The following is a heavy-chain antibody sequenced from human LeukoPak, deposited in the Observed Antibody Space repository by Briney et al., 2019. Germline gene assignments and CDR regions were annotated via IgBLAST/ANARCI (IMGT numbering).Heavy chain of an antibody. D-gene: IGHD3-3*02. CDR3: ARVRLADERAWAY. CDR2: ISWNSGDI. Sequence: GGSLRLSCAASGFTFDDYAMHWVRQAPGKGLEWVSGISWNSGDIGYADSVKGRFTISRDNAKNSLYLQMNSLRSDDTAVYFCARVRLADERAWAYWGQGTLVTVSS. V-gene: IGHV3-9*01. J-gene: IGHJ4*02. CDR1: GFTFDDYA.